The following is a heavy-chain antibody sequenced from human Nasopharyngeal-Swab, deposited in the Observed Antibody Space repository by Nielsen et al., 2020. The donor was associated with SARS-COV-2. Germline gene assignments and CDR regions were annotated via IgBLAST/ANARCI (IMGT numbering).Heavy chain of an antibody. CDR3: ARNRWRGGSSSVAFDI. CDR1: GYSLSTYC. Sequence: GASPKTSCKGSGYSLSTYCNGLVRQIPRKGLEVGGIIDPDDSDTRYSPPCQGQATISADKSINTAFLQWSSLKASDSGMYYCARNRWRGGSSSVAFDIWGQGTMVTVSS. V-gene: IGHV5-51*01. CDR2: IDPDDSDT. J-gene: IGHJ3*02. D-gene: IGHD2-15*01.